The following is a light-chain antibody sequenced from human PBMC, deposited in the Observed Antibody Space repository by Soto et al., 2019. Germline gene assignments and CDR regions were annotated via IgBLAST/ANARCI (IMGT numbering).Light chain of an antibody. CDR1: SSDVVTYKY. J-gene: IGLJ2*01. CDR3: CSYAGSTTRVV. V-gene: IGLV2-14*01. Sequence: QSFLTQPASVSGSPGQSIAISCTGTSSDVVTYKYVSWYQQHPGKAPKLMIYEVSIRPSGVSDRFSGSKSGNTASLTISGLRPEDEAYYYCCSYAGSTTRVVFGGGTKLTVL. CDR2: EVS.